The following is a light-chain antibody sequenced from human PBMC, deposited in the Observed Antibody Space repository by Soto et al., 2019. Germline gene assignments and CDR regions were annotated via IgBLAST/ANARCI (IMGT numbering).Light chain of an antibody. J-gene: IGLJ1*01. V-gene: IGLV2-8*01. CDR3: NSYAGSNSLA. Sequence: QSALTQPASVSGSPGQSITISCTGTSSDVGAYNYVSWYQQHPGKAPQLMIYEVNKRPSGVPDRFSGSKSGNTASLTVSGLQAEDEADYYCNSYAGSNSLAFGSGTKVTVL. CDR2: EVN. CDR1: SSDVGAYNY.